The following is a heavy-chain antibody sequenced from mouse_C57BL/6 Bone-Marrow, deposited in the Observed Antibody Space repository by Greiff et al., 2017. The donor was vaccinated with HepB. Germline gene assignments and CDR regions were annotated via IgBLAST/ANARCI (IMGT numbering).Heavy chain of an antibody. CDR3: VYDGYYVWYFDV. J-gene: IGHJ1*03. D-gene: IGHD2-3*01. CDR2: IDPNSGGT. CDR1: GYTFPSYW. Sequence: QVQLQQPGAELVKPGASVKLSCKASGYTFPSYWMHWVKQRPGRGLEWIGRIDPNSGGTKYNEKFKSKAKLTVDKPSSTAYIQLSSLTSEDSAVYYCVYDGYYVWYFDVWGTGTTVTVSS. V-gene: IGHV1-72*01.